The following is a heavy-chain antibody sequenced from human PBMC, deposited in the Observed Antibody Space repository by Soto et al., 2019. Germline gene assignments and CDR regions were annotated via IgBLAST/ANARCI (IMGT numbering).Heavy chain of an antibody. CDR3: ARLSDYYDRSGYYPDAFDI. V-gene: IGHV4-30-2*01. Sequence: SETLSLTCAVSGGSISSGGYSWSWIRQPPGKGLEWIGYIYHSGSTYYNPSLKSRVTISVNWSKNQFSLKLSSVTAADTAVYYCARLSDYYDRSGYYPDAFDIWVQGTLVTVPS. CDR2: IYHSGST. CDR1: GGSISSGGYS. D-gene: IGHD3-22*01. J-gene: IGHJ3*02.